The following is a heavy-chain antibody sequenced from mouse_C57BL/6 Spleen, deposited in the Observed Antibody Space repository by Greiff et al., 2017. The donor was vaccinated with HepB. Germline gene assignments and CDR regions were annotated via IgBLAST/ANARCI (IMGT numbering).Heavy chain of an antibody. V-gene: IGHV5-12*01. J-gene: IGHJ4*01. CDR2: ISNGGGST. CDR1: GFTFSDYY. D-gene: IGHD2-4*01. Sequence: EVMLVESGGGLVQPGGSLKLSCAASGFTFSDYYMYWVRQTPEKRLEWVAYISNGGGSTYYPDTVKGRFTISRDNAKNTLYLQMSRLKSEDTAMYYCARNYDYDGYYYAMDYWGQGTSVTVSS. CDR3: ARNYDYDGYYYAMDY.